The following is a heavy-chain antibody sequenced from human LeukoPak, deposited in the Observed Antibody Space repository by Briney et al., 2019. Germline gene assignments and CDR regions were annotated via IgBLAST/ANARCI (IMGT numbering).Heavy chain of an antibody. CDR3: ASNFGVDYYYYYGMDV. J-gene: IGHJ6*02. Sequence: GASVKVSCKASGYTFTGYYMHWVRQAPGQGLEWMGWINPNSGGTNYAQKFQGRVTMTRDTSISTAYMELSRLRSDDTAVYYCASNFGVDYYYYYGMDVWGQGTTVTVSS. CDR1: GYTFTGYY. CDR2: INPNSGGT. V-gene: IGHV1-2*02. D-gene: IGHD3-3*01.